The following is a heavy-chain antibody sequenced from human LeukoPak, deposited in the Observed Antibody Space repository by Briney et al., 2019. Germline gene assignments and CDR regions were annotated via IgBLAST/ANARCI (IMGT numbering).Heavy chain of an antibody. CDR1: GFTFSSYW. CDR2: IKQDGSEK. CDR3: ARDGIYCGSTSCYFDY. V-gene: IGHV3-7*05. Sequence: GGSLRLSCAASGFTFSSYWMSWVRQVPGKGLEWVANIKQDGSEKYYVDSVKGRFTISRDNAKNSLYLQMNSLRAEDTAVYYCARDGIYCGSTSCYFDYWGQGTLVTVSS. J-gene: IGHJ4*02. D-gene: IGHD2-2*01.